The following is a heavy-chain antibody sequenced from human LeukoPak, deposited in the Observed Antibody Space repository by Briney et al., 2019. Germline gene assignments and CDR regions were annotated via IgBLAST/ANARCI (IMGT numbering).Heavy chain of an antibody. J-gene: IGHJ4*02. Sequence: PGGSLRLSCAASGFNFNTYSMNWVRQAPGKGLEWVSSISGSSSYIYYADSVKGRFTISRDNAKNSVYLQMSSLRAEDTAVYYCVRDGWDYWGQGTLVTVSS. CDR1: GFNFNTYS. D-gene: IGHD6-19*01. V-gene: IGHV3-21*01. CDR2: ISGSSSYI. CDR3: VRDGWDY.